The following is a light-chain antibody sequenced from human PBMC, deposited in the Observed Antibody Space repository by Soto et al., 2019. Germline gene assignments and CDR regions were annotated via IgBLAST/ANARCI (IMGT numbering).Light chain of an antibody. Sequence: QSALTQPASVSGSPGQSITISCTGTSSDVGGYNYVSWYQQHPGKAPKLMIYEVSNRPSGVSNRFSGSKSGNTASLTISGLQAEDEADYYCRSYISSSTLMVFGGGTKLTVL. V-gene: IGLV2-14*01. CDR3: RSYISSSTLMV. J-gene: IGLJ3*02. CDR2: EVS. CDR1: SSDVGGYNY.